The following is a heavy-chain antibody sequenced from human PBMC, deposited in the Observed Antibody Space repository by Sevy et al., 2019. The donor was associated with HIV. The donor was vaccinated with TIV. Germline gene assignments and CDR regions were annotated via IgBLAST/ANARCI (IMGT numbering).Heavy chain of an antibody. CDR3: TTKKDFWSGYFYFDY. CDR2: IKSKTAGGTT. J-gene: IGHJ4*02. Sequence: GGSLRLSCAASGFTFNNAWMSWVRQAPGKGLEWVGRIKSKTAGGTTDYAAPVKGRFTISRDDSKNTLYLQMNSLKTDDTAVYYWTTKKDFWSGYFYFDYWGQGTLVTVSS. D-gene: IGHD3-3*01. CDR1: GFTFNNAW. V-gene: IGHV3-15*05.